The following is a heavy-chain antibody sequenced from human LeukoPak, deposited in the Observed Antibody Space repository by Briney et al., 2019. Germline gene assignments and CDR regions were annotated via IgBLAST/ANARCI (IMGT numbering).Heavy chain of an antibody. J-gene: IGHJ5*02. Sequence: PSQTLSLTCAVSGGSISSSSYYWGWIRQPPGKGLEWIGSIYYSGSPYYNPSLKSLVTISVDTSKKQFSLKLSSVTAADTAVYYCARHVGFITMVRGVINNNWFDPWGQGTLVTVST. V-gene: IGHV4-39*01. CDR2: IYYSGSP. D-gene: IGHD3-10*01. CDR3: ARHVGFITMVRGVINNNWFDP. CDR1: GGSISSSSYY.